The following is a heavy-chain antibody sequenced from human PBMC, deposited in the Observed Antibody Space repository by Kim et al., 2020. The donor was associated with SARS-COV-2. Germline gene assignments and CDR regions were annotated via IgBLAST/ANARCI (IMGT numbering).Heavy chain of an antibody. CDR1: GFNFSSYS. V-gene: IGHV3-48*02. J-gene: IGHJ4*02. CDR2: VSGSCATI. CDR3: AGSYSSSSRIYY. D-gene: IGHD6-6*01. Sequence: GGSLRLSCAASGFNFSSYSMTWVRQAPGKGLEWVSYVSGSCATIYYADSMKGRFTISRDNAKSSLSLQMNSLRDEDTAVYYCAGSYSSSSRIYYWGQGTLVTVSS.